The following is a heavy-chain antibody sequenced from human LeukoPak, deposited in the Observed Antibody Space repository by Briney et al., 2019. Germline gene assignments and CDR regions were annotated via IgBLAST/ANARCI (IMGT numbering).Heavy chain of an antibody. D-gene: IGHD3-16*01. CDR2: ISSSGSTI. J-gene: IGHJ4*02. Sequence: GGSLRLSCAASGFTFSDYYMGWVRQAPGKGLEWVSYISSSGSTIYYADSVKGRFTISRDNAKNSLYLQMNSLRAEDTAVYYCARDLYDYVWGSPIIGYWGQGTLVTVSS. CDR1: GFTFSDYY. V-gene: IGHV3-11*04. CDR3: ARDLYDYVWGSPIIGY.